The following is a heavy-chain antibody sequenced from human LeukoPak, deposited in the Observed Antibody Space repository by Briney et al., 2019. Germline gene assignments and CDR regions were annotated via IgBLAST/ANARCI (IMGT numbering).Heavy chain of an antibody. Sequence: SETLSLTCAVYGGSFSGYYWSWIRQPPGKGLEWIGYIYYSGGTNYNPSLKSRVTISVDTSKNQFSLKLSSVTAADTAVYYCARHVRYCSGGSCYSPRNWFDPWGQGTLVTVSS. CDR1: GGSFSGYY. CDR3: ARHVRYCSGGSCYSPRNWFDP. V-gene: IGHV4-59*08. J-gene: IGHJ5*02. D-gene: IGHD2-15*01. CDR2: IYYSGGT.